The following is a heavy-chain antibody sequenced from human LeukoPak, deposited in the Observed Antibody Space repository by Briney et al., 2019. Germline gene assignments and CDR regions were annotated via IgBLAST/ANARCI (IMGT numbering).Heavy chain of an antibody. CDR3: VRAYDY. CDR2: IYNSGST. V-gene: IGHV4-34*01. Sequence: SETLSLTCAVYGGSFSGSNWSWIRQPPGKGLEWMGEIYNSGSTIYNPSLKSRVTISVDTSKNQFSLNLISVTAADTAAYYCVRAYDYWGQGTLVTVSS. CDR1: GGSFSGSN. J-gene: IGHJ4*02.